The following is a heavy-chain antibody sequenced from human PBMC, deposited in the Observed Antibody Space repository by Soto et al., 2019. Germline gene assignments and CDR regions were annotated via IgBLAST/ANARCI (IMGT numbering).Heavy chain of an antibody. D-gene: IGHD3-16*01. CDR2: ISYDGSNK. Sequence: GGSLRLSCAASGFTFSSYDMHWVRQAPGKGLEWVALISYDGSNKYYADSVMVRFTISRDNSRNTLYLQMNRLRADDTAVYYCAKSTFYDYVWGSYRSELHYFDYWGQGTLVTVSS. V-gene: IGHV3-30*18. J-gene: IGHJ4*02. CDR1: GFTFSSYD. CDR3: AKSTFYDYVWGSYRSELHYFDY.